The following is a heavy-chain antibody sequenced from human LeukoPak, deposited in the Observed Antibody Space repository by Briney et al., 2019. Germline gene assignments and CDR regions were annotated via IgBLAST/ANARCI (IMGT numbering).Heavy chain of an antibody. CDR3: ARGQYYYDSSGSFPFVY. Sequence: GASVKVSCKASGYTFTSYDINWVRQATGQGLEWMGWMNPNSGNTGYAQKFQGRVTMTRNTSISTAYMELSSLRSEDTAVYYCARGQYYYDSSGSFPFVYWGQGTLVTVSS. CDR1: GYTFTSYD. CDR2: MNPNSGNT. J-gene: IGHJ4*02. D-gene: IGHD3-22*01. V-gene: IGHV1-8*01.